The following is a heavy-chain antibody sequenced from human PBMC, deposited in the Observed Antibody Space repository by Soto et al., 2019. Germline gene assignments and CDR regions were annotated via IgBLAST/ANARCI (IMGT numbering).Heavy chain of an antibody. CDR2: IYWDDDQ. Sequence: QITLKKSGPPLVRPAQTLTLTCAFSGFSLTTTSMGVAWIRQPPGKALEWLALIYWDDDQRYSPSLKDRLNISKDNSRSRVVLTISNMNPEDTGTYFCAHAGDYDLLSFDHWGPGTLVTVSS. D-gene: IGHD4-17*01. J-gene: IGHJ4*02. CDR1: GFSLTTTSMG. V-gene: IGHV2-5*02. CDR3: AHAGDYDLLSFDH.